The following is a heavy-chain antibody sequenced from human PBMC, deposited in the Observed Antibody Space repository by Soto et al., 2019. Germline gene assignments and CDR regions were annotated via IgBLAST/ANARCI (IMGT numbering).Heavy chain of an antibody. CDR3: ARGAAGGLRAYYFDY. CDR1: GFTFSSYG. V-gene: IGHV3-33*01. D-gene: IGHD1-26*01. Sequence: GGSLRLSCAASGFTFSSYGMHWVRQAPGKGLEWVAVIWYDGSNKYYADSVKGRFTISRDNSKNTLYLQMNSLRAEDTAVYYCARGAAGGLRAYYFDYWGQGTLVTVSS. J-gene: IGHJ4*02. CDR2: IWYDGSNK.